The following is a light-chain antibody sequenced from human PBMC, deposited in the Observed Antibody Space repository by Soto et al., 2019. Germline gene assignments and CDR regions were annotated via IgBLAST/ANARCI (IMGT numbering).Light chain of an antibody. J-gene: IGKJ4*01. Sequence: EIVLTQSPGTLSLSPGERATVSCRASQSVSTNYLAWYQQKPGQAPKVLIYRASSRATGVPDRISGSGSGTDFTLTITRXEPEDFAVYYCQQYGSSPLTFGGGTKVDIK. CDR3: QQYGSSPLT. V-gene: IGKV3-20*01. CDR1: QSVSTNY. CDR2: RAS.